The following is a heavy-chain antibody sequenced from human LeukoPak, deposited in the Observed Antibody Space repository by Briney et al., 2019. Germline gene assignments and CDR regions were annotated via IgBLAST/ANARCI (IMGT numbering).Heavy chain of an antibody. D-gene: IGHD1-26*01. J-gene: IGHJ4*02. Sequence: PGGSLRLSCAASGFTFSNYEMNWVRQAPGKGLEWVSYVSSTGSTIYYADSVKGRFTISRDNAKNSLYLQMNSLRAEDTAVYYCARVYSGSYFDYWGQGTLVTVSS. CDR1: GFTFSNYE. CDR2: VSSTGSTI. CDR3: ARVYSGSYFDY. V-gene: IGHV3-48*03.